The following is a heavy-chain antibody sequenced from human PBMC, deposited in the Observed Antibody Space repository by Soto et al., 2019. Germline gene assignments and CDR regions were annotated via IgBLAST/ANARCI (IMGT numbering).Heavy chain of an antibody. V-gene: IGHV4-4*02. CDR3: ARDVMSSGWYEWFDP. J-gene: IGHJ5*02. CDR1: GGSISSSNW. Sequence: SETLSLTCAVSGGSISSSNWWSWVRQPPGKGLEWIGEIYHSGSTNYNPSLKSRVTISVDKSKNQFSLKLSSVTAADTAVYYCARDVMSSGWYEWFDPWGQGTLVTVS. CDR2: IYHSGST. D-gene: IGHD6-19*01.